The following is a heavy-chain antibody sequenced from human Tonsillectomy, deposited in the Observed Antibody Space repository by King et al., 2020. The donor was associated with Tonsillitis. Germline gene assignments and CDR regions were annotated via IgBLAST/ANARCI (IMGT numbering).Heavy chain of an antibody. V-gene: IGHV4-34*01. CDR2: ISHSGST. D-gene: IGHD3-3*01. Sequence: VQLQQWGAGLLKPSETLSLTCAVYGGSFSAYYWGWIRQPPGKGLECIGEISHSGSTNYNPSLKSRATISLDTSKTQFSLKLTSVTSADTAVYYCARGKYDFWSGYPDYFDSWGRGTPVTVSS. CDR3: ARGKYDFWSGYPDYFDS. J-gene: IGHJ4*02. CDR1: GGSFSAYY.